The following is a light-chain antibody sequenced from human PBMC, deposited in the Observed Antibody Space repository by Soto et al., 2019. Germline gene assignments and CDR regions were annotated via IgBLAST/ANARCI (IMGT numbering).Light chain of an antibody. CDR1: SGHSSYA. Sequence: QLVLTQSPSASASLGASVKLTCTLSSGHSSYAIAWHQQQPEKGPRYLMKLDSDGSHTKGDAIPDRFSGSSSGAERYLTISSPQSEDEADYYRQTWGTGLHVVFGGGTKVTVL. J-gene: IGLJ2*01. CDR2: LDSDGSH. V-gene: IGLV4-69*01. CDR3: QTWGTGLHVV.